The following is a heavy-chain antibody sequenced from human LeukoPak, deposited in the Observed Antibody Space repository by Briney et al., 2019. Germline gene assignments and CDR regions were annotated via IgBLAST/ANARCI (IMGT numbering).Heavy chain of an antibody. Sequence: ASVKVSCKASGYTFTSYGISWVRQAPGQGLEWMGWISAYNGNTNYAQKLQGRVTMTTDTSTSTAYMELRSLRSDDTAVYYCARESAYYYDSSGYCSLAFDIWGQGTMVTVSS. CDR1: GYTFTSYG. D-gene: IGHD3-22*01. V-gene: IGHV1-18*01. CDR2: ISAYNGNT. CDR3: ARESAYYYDSSGYCSLAFDI. J-gene: IGHJ3*02.